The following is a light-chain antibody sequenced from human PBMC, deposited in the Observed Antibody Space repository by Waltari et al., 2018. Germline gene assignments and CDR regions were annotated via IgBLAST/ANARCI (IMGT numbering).Light chain of an antibody. J-gene: IGLJ2*01. CDR2: END. V-gene: IGLV1-47*01. CDR3: ATWDDSRSF. CDR1: GSNINSRS. Sequence: QSVLTQPPSVSGTPGQRLTLSCSGSGSNINSRSIYWYQKLAGSAPKLLIFENDQRPSGVPDRFSASKSGTSASLAINGLRSEDEALYYCATWDDSRSFFGGGTKLTVL.